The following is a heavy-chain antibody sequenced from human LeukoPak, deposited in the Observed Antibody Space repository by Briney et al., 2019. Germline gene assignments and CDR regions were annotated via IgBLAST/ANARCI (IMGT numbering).Heavy chain of an antibody. D-gene: IGHD6-13*01. J-gene: IGHJ4*02. Sequence: SETLSLTCTVSGGSISSYYWSWIRQPPGKGLEWIGYIYYSGSTNYNPSLKSRVTISVDTSKNQFSLKLSSVTAADTAVYYCARGTLAAAGLDWGQGTLATVSS. V-gene: IGHV4-59*01. CDR3: ARGTLAAAGLD. CDR2: IYYSGST. CDR1: GGSISSYY.